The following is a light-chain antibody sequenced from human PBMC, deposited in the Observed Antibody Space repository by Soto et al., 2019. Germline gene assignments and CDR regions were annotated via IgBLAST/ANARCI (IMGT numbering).Light chain of an antibody. J-gene: IGKJ1*01. V-gene: IGKV1-5*03. CDR1: QSISSW. CDR3: QQYHSWT. CDR2: TAS. Sequence: DIQMTQSPSTLSASVGDRVTITCRASQSISSWMAWYQQKPGKAPKLLIYTASSLQSGVPSRFSGSGSGTEFTRTISSLQPDHFATYYCQQYHSWTFGQGTKVEIK.